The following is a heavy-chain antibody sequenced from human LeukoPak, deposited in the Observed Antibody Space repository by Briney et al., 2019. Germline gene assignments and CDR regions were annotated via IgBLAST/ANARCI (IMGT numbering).Heavy chain of an antibody. J-gene: IGHJ6*02. CDR3: ARGGGLDV. V-gene: IGHV3-7*03. Sequence: GGSLRLYCAASGFTFSSYWMNWARQAPGKGLEWVASINHNGNVNYYVDSVKGRFTISRDNAKNSLYLQMSNLRAEDTAVYFCARGGGLDVWGQGATVTVSS. CDR2: INHNGNVN. D-gene: IGHD3-16*01. CDR1: GFTFSSYW.